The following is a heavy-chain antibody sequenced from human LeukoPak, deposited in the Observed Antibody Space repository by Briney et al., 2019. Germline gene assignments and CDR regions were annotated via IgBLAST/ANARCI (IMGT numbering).Heavy chain of an antibody. J-gene: IGHJ4*02. CDR3: ARGDDYILFDY. CDR1: GFTFSSYP. Sequence: EGSLRLSCAASGFTFSSYPMHWVRQAPGKGLEYVSGIRGNGGSTCYANSVKGRFTISRDNSKNTLYLRMGSLRAEDMAVYFCARGDDYILFDYWGQGALVTVSS. D-gene: IGHD4-11*01. CDR2: IRGNGGST. V-gene: IGHV3-64*01.